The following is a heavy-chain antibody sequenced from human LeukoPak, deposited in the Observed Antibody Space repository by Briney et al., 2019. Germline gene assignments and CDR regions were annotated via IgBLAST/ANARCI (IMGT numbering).Heavy chain of an antibody. V-gene: IGHV4-39*07. D-gene: IGHD2-2*01. CDR1: GGSISSSSYY. J-gene: IGHJ2*01. CDR3: ARDRKGRGTTCTNTSCLGYFDL. Sequence: SETLSLTCTVSGGSISSSSYYWGWIRQPPGKGLEWIGSIYYSGSTYYNPSLKSRVTISVGTSKNQFSLKLSSVTAADTAVYYCARDRKGRGTTCTNTSCLGYFDLWGRGTLVTVSS. CDR2: IYYSGST.